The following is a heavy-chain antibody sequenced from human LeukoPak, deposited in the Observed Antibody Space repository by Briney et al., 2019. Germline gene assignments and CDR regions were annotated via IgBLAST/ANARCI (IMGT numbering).Heavy chain of an antibody. Sequence: GGSLRLSCAASGFTFSSYSMNWVRQAPGKGLEWISYIGSSGSPIYYADSVKGRFTISRDNAKNSLYLQMNSLRDEDTAVYYCARDAVSLSTPIQLATFDYWGQGTLVTVSS. D-gene: IGHD2-2*01. CDR2: IGSSGSPI. V-gene: IGHV3-48*02. J-gene: IGHJ4*02. CDR3: ARDAVSLSTPIQLATFDY. CDR1: GFTFSSYS.